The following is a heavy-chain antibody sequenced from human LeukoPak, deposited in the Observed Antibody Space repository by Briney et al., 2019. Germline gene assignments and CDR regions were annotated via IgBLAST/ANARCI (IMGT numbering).Heavy chain of an antibody. CDR2: IDTSGTTT. CDR3: ARARSSYGYGDAFDI. J-gene: IGHJ3*02. V-gene: IGHV3-48*03. CDR1: GFTFSIYE. D-gene: IGHD5-18*01. Sequence: GGSLRLSCAAYGFTFSIYEMNWVRQAPGKGLEWISYIDTSGTTTYYADSVRGRFTVSRDNSKNTLYLQMNSLRAEDTAVYYCARARSSYGYGDAFDIWGQGTMVTVSS.